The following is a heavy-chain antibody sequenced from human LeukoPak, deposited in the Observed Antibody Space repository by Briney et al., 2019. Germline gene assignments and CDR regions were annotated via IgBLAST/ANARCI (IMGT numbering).Heavy chain of an antibody. CDR1: GGSISSYY. J-gene: IGHJ3*01. D-gene: IGHD6-13*01. CDR3: AQQVVGASNSFDV. CDR2: IYTSGST. Sequence: PSETLSLTCTVSGGSISSYYWSWIRQPAGKGLEWIGRIYTSGSTNYNPSLKSRVTISVDKSKNQFSLKLSSVTAADTAIYYCAQQVVGASNSFDVWGQGTFVAVSS. V-gene: IGHV4-4*07.